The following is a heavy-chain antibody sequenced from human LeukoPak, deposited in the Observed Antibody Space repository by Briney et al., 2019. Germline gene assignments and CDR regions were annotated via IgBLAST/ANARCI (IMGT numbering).Heavy chain of an antibody. CDR2: IIPILGIA. J-gene: IGHJ6*02. D-gene: IGHD2-21*02. Sequence: SVKVSCKASGGTFSSYAISWVRQAPGQGLEWMGRIIPILGIANYAQKFQGRVTITADKSTSTAYMELSSLRSEDTAVYYCARDNKAYCGGDCYPYYYGMDVWGQGTRSPSP. V-gene: IGHV1-69*04. CDR3: ARDNKAYCGGDCYPYYYGMDV. CDR1: GGTFSSYA.